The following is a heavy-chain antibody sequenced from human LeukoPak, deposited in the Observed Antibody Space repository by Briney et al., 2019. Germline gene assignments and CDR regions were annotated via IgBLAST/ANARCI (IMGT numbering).Heavy chain of an antibody. D-gene: IGHD3-10*01. CDR2: ISYDGSNK. V-gene: IGHV3-30*14. CDR3: ARTRGGSFDY. J-gene: IGHJ4*02. CDR1: GFTFSSYA. Sequence: GGSLRLSCAASGFTFSSYAMHWVRQAPGKGLEWVAVISYDGSNKYYADSVKGRFTISRENAKNSLYLQMNSLRAGDTAVYYCARTRGGSFDYWGQGTLVTVSP.